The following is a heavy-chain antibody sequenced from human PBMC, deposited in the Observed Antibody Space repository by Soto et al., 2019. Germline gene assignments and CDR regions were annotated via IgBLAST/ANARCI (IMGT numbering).Heavy chain of an antibody. CDR3: VRDRGYGTLDS. CDR2: IYHNGRA. Sequence: QLQLQESGSGLVKPSQTLSLTCAVSGGSITSDSWSWIRQPPGKGLEWIGYIYHNGRAFYNSSLKSRVTMSVDMSKNQISLNLRSVTAADMAVYYCVRDRGYGTLDSWGQGTLVTVSS. J-gene: IGHJ4*02. CDR1: GGSITSDS. D-gene: IGHD5-12*01. V-gene: IGHV4-30-2*01.